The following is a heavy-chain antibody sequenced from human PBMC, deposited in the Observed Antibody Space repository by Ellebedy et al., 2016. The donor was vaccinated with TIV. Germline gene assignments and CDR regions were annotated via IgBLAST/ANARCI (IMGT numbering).Heavy chain of an antibody. D-gene: IGHD4-11*01. J-gene: IGHJ6*02. CDR1: GYTLTKLS. Sequence: AASVKVSCKVSGYTLTKLSIHWVRQAPGEGLEWVGRLDPEDGETISAQKFQGRVTMTEDRSTDTAYMELGSLRSEDTAAYYCALQWGPSLDVWGQGTTVSVSS. CDR2: LDPEDGET. CDR3: ALQWGPSLDV. V-gene: IGHV1-24*01.